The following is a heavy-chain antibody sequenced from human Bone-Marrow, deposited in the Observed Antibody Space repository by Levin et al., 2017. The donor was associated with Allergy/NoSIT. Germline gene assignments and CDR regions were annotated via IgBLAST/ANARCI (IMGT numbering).Heavy chain of an antibody. Sequence: GGSLRLSCTASGFTFSTSAMHWVRQAPGKGLEWVAVISNDGSKEFYADSVKGRLTISRDNSKNTLYLQMNSLRAEDTAVFYCAGGANSGFLRWYFDLWGRGTLVTVSS. V-gene: IGHV3-30*03. J-gene: IGHJ2*01. CDR3: AGGANSGFLRWYFDL. D-gene: IGHD4/OR15-4a*01. CDR2: ISNDGSKE. CDR1: GFTFSTSA.